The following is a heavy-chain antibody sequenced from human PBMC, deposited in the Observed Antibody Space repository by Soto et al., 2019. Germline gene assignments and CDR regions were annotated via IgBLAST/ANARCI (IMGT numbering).Heavy chain of an antibody. Sequence: LSLTCAVSGGSFRGYFWSWIRQSPAKGLEWIGEINDSGNTYYNPSFKSRLTISVDTSTSQISLRLTSVTAADSAVYYCQGGDFWGQGTRVTVS. V-gene: IGHV4-34*01. J-gene: IGHJ4*02. CDR2: INDSGNT. D-gene: IGHD3-16*01. CDR1: GGSFRGYF. CDR3: QGGDF.